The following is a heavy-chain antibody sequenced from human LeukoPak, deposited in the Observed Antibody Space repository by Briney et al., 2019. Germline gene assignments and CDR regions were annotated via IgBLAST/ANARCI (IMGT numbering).Heavy chain of an antibody. CDR2: IYYSGST. CDR3: ARGNSYNYDDFDY. J-gene: IGHJ4*02. Sequence: PSETLSLTCTVSGGSISSYYWSWIRQPPGKGLEWIGYIYYSGSTNCNPSLESRVTISVDTSKNQFSLNLSSVTAADTAVYYCARGNSYNYDDFDYWGQGTLVTVSS. D-gene: IGHD3-22*01. V-gene: IGHV4-59*01. CDR1: GGSISSYY.